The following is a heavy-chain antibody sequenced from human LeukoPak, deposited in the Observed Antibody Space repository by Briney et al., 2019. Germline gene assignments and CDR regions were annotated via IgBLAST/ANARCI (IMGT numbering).Heavy chain of an antibody. CDR1: GFTFSSYG. Sequence: PGRSLRLSCAASGFTFSSYGMHCVRQAPGKGLEWVAVIWYDGSSKYYADSVKGRFTISRDNSKNTLYLQMNSLRAEDTAVYYCAREYPPRYYYDSSGYLDYWGQGTLVTVSS. D-gene: IGHD3-22*01. CDR3: AREYPPRYYYDSSGYLDY. CDR2: IWYDGSSK. V-gene: IGHV3-33*01. J-gene: IGHJ4*02.